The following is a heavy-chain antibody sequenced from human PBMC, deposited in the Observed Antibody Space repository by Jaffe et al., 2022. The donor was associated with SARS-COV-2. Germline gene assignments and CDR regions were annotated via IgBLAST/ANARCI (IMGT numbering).Heavy chain of an antibody. Sequence: EVQLVESGGGLVQPGGSLRLSCAASGFTFSSYSMNWVRQAPGKGLQWVSYINSRSSPIYYADSVKGRFTISRDNAKNSLYLQMNSLRDEDTAVYYCARVSAATGASWFDPWGQGTLVTVSS. J-gene: IGHJ5*02. CDR3: ARVSAATGASWFDP. V-gene: IGHV3-48*02. CDR1: GFTFSSYS. CDR2: INSRSSPI. D-gene: IGHD7-27*01.